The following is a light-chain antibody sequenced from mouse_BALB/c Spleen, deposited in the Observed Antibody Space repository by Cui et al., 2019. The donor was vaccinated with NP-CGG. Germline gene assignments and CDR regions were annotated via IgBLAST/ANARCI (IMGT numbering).Light chain of an antibody. J-gene: IGLJ1*01. CDR2: GTN. V-gene: IGLV1*01. CDR3: ALWYSNHWV. CDR1: TGAVTTNNY. Sequence: QAVVTPESALTTSPDETVTLTCRSSTGAVTTNNYANWVQEKPDHLFTGLIGGTNNRAPGVPARFSGSLIGGKAALTITGAQTEDEAIYFCALWYSNHWVFGGGTKLTVL.